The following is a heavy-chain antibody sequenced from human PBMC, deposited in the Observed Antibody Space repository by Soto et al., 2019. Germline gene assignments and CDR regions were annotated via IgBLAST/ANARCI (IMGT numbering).Heavy chain of an antibody. CDR3: AKDYYYDSSGYYTLSAFDI. V-gene: IGHV3-23*01. Sequence: GGSLRLSCAASGFTFSSYAMSWVRQAPGKGLEWVSAISGSGGSTYYADSVKGRFTISRDNSKNTLYLQMNSLRAEDTAVYYCAKDYYYDSSGYYTLSAFDIWGQGTMVTVSS. J-gene: IGHJ3*02. CDR1: GFTFSSYA. CDR2: ISGSGGST. D-gene: IGHD3-22*01.